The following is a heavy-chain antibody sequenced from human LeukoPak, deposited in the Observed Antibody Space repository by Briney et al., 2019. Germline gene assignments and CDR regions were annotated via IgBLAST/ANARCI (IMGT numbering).Heavy chain of an antibody. J-gene: IGHJ4*02. D-gene: IGHD6-19*01. V-gene: IGHV6-1*01. CDR2: TYYRSKWYN. CDR1: GDSVSSNSAA. CDR3: ARDHESSGWYRLNY. Sequence: SQTLSLTCAISGDSVSSNSAAWNWIRQSPSRGLEWLGRTYYRSKWYNDYAVSVKSRITSNPDTSKNQFSLQLNSVTPEDTAVYYCARDHESSGWYRLNYWGQGTLVTVSS.